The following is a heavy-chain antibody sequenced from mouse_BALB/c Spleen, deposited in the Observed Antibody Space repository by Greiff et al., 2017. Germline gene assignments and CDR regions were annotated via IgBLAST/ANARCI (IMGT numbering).Heavy chain of an antibody. J-gene: IGHJ3*01. Sequence: QVQLKESGPGLVAPSQSLSITCTVSGFSLTGYGVNWVRQPPGKGLEWLGMIWGDGSTDYHSALKSRLSISKDNSKSQVFLKMNSLQTDDTARYYCARVYGNYRPWCAYWGQGTLVTVSA. CDR2: IWGDGST. V-gene: IGHV2-6-7*01. CDR1: GFSLTGYG. D-gene: IGHD2-1*01. CDR3: ARVYGNYRPWCAY.